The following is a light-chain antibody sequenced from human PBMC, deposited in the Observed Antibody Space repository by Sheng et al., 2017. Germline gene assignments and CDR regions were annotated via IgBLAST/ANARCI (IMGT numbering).Light chain of an antibody. CDR3: QQTYSTLWA. J-gene: IGKJ1*01. CDR2: AAS. V-gene: IGKV1-39*01. CDR1: QNINNF. Sequence: DIQMTQSPSSLSASVGDRVTITCRASQNINNFLNWYQQKPGKAPNLLIYAASSLQSGVPSRFSGSGSGTDFTLIISSLQPEDFATYYCQQTYSTLWAFGQGTKVEIK.